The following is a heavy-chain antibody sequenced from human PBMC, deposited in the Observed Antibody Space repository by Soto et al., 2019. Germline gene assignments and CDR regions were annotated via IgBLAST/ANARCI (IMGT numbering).Heavy chain of an antibody. CDR1: GGTFSSYT. V-gene: IGHV1-69*04. Sequence: GASVKVSCKASGGTFSSYTISWVRQAPGQGLEWMGRIIPILGIANYAQKFQGRVTITADKSTSTAYMELSSLRSEDTAVYYCAREVSPNWFDPWGQGTQVTVSS. CDR3: AREVSPNWFDP. J-gene: IGHJ5*02. D-gene: IGHD1-20*01. CDR2: IIPILGIA.